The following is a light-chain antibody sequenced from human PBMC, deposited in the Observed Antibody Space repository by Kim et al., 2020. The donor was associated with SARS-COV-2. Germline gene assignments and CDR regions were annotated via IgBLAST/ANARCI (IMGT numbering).Light chain of an antibody. CDR1: KLGEKY. CDR3: QAWDSSTAV. V-gene: IGLV3-1*01. CDR2: YDD. J-gene: IGLJ2*01. Sequence: SVSTGQKASITCSGDKLGEKYAFWYQQKPGQTPVLVIYYDDKRPSEIPERFSGSTSGNTATLTISGTQTMDEASYFCQAWDSSTAVFGGGTQLTVL.